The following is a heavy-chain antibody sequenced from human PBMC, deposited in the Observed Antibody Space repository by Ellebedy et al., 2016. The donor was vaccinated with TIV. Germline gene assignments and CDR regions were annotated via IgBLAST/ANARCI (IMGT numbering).Heavy chain of an antibody. CDR1: GVSITSHF. V-gene: IGHV4-4*07. J-gene: IGHJ3*01. D-gene: IGHD3-22*01. Sequence: GSLRLSSAVSGVSITSHFWTWIRQPAGGGLEWIGRLHPSGTPNYNPSLKSRVIMSRDTSKDQFSLKLSSVTAADTAVYYCARHGPQWFDAFDLWGQGTLVTVSS. CDR2: LHPSGTP. CDR3: ARHGPQWFDAFDL.